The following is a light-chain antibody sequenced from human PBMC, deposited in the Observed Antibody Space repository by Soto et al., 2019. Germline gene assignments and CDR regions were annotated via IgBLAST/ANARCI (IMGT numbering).Light chain of an antibody. CDR3: LQYKNSPIT. V-gene: IGKV1-17*01. J-gene: IGKJ5*01. CDR2: AAS. Sequence: EIHMTQSPSSLSASEGDRVTLTCRASEGIRNDLGWYQHKPGKAPKRLIFAASSLQSGVPSRFSGSGSGTDFTLTISSLQPEDFATYYCLQYKNSPITFGQGTRLEIK. CDR1: EGIRND.